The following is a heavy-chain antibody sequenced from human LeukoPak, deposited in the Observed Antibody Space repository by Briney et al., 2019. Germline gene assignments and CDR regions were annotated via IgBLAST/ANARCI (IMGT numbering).Heavy chain of an antibody. D-gene: IGHD3-22*01. Sequence: ASVKVSCKASGYNFTDCCIHWVRQAPGQGLEWMGWINPKSGGTNYAQKFQGWVTMTRDTSIATAYMELSRLRSADTAVYYCARLVSSGFYHGFDIWGRGTMVTVSS. V-gene: IGHV1-2*04. CDR2: INPKSGGT. CDR3: ARLVSSGFYHGFDI. J-gene: IGHJ3*02. CDR1: GYNFTDCC.